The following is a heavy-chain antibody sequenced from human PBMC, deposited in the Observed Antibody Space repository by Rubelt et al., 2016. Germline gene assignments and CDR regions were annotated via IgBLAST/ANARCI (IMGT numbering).Heavy chain of an antibody. CDR1: GVSISPYY. D-gene: IGHD2-8*01. V-gene: IGHV4-4*09. Sequence: QVQLQESGPGLVKASETLSLTCNVSGVSISPYYWSWIRQPPGTGLEWLAHMDVSGSTYNPSLNNRVTMSINTSKNQVSLRLRSVTAADTAVYFCARLPAILKPHWYFDLWGRGTMVTVSS. J-gene: IGHJ2*01. CDR3: ARLPAILKPHWYFDL. CDR2: MDVSGST.